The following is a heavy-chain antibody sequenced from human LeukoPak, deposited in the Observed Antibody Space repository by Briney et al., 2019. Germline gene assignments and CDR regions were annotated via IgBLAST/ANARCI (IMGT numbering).Heavy chain of an antibody. CDR3: ARDYYDTSGYYPWSH. V-gene: IGHV3-30*04. CDR1: GFIFSSYA. CDR2: ISYDGSIK. J-gene: IGHJ4*02. D-gene: IGHD3-22*01. Sequence: PGGSLRLSCAASGFIFSSYAMHWVRQAPGKGLEWVAVISYDGSIKYYADSVKGRFTISRDNSKNTLYLQMNSLRAEDTAVYYCARDYYDTSGYYPWSHRGQGTLVTVSS.